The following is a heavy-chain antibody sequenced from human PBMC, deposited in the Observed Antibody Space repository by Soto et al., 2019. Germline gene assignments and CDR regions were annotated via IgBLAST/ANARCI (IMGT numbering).Heavy chain of an antibody. CDR1: GFSFRDHR. V-gene: IGHV3-48*02. Sequence: GSLRVAGVGSGFSFRDHRMNWVRQPPGKGLQWISYISSSSENIYYADSVKGRFTVSRDNAKNTLFLQMNSLRDDDSAIYYCARLPKGSVVTGWGQGSLVTVSS. CDR2: ISSSSENI. J-gene: IGHJ4*01. CDR3: ARLPKGSVVTG. D-gene: IGHD2-21*02.